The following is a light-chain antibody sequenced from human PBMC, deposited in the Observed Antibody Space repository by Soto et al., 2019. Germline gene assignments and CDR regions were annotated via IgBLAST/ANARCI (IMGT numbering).Light chain of an antibody. Sequence: IKVTQSASSVSASVGGTVTIACRASQGLKFLAWYQQKPGKAPRLLIYEATNLQSGVPPRFSGSGSGTDFTLTISCLQPEDFATYFCQEANCCPITFGQGARLEIK. J-gene: IGKJ5*01. CDR3: QEANCCPIT. V-gene: IGKV1-12*01. CDR1: QGLKF. CDR2: EAT.